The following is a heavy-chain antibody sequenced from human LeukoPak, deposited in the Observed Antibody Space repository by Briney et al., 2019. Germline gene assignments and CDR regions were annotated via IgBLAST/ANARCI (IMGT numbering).Heavy chain of an antibody. Sequence: SETLSLTCTVSGGSISSYYWSWIRQPPGKGLEWIRYIYYSGSNNFNTSLKSRVTIPVKTSKNQFSLKLTSVAAADTAEYSWASDRHYFWSGSRDAFDIWGQGTMVTVSS. D-gene: IGHD3-3*01. CDR1: GGSISSYY. V-gene: IGHV4-59*01. J-gene: IGHJ3*02. CDR2: IYYSGSN. CDR3: ASDRHYFWSGSRDAFDI.